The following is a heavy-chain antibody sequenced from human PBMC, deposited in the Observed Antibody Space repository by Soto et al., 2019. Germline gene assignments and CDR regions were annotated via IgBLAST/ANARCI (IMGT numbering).Heavy chain of an antibody. CDR2: ISGSGGST. J-gene: IGHJ4*02. Sequence: GGSLRLSCAASGFTFSSYAMSWVRQAPGKGLEWVSAISGSGGSTYYADSVKGRFTISRDNSKNTLYLQMNSLRAEDTAVYYCAKLPYVDDSGGDFDYWGQGTLVTVSS. D-gene: IGHD3-22*01. CDR1: GFTFSSYA. CDR3: AKLPYVDDSGGDFDY. V-gene: IGHV3-23*01.